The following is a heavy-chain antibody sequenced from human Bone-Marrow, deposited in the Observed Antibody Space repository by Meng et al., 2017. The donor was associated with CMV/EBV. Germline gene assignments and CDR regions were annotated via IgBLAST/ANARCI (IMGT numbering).Heavy chain of an antibody. CDR2: IYSGGSST. V-gene: IGHV3-23*03. J-gene: IGHJ6*02. D-gene: IGHD2-2*01. Sequence: GESLKISCAASGFTFSSYAMSWVRQAPGKGLEWGSVIYSGGSSTYYADSVKGRFTISRDNSKTTLYLQMNSLRAEDTAVYYCAKDTRIVVVPAAMPRPMINGMDVWGQGTTVTVSS. CDR1: GFTFSSYA. CDR3: AKDTRIVVVPAAMPRPMINGMDV.